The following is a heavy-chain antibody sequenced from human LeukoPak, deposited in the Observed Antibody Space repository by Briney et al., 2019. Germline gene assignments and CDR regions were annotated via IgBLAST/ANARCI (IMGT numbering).Heavy chain of an antibody. CDR1: GFTFSSYW. J-gene: IGHJ4*02. CDR2: INSDGSIT. Sequence: GGSLRFSCAASGFTFSSYWMHWVRQAPGKGLVWVARINSDGSITSYAVSVKGRFIISRDNAKKTLYLQMNSLRTEDTAVYYCAGEGFDNWGQGTLVTVSS. CDR3: AGEGFDN. D-gene: IGHD3-10*01. V-gene: IGHV3-74*01.